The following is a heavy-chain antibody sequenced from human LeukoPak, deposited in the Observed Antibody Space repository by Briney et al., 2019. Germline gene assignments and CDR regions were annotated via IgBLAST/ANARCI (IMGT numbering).Heavy chain of an antibody. Sequence: GGSLRLSCAASGFTFNSYSMSWVRQAPGKGLEWVAFIRYDGSNKYYADSVKGRFTISRDNSKNTLYLQMNSLRAEDTAVYYCAKEKSRTGYFDYWGQGTLVTVSS. CDR3: AKEKSRTGYFDY. J-gene: IGHJ4*02. CDR1: GFTFNSYS. CDR2: IRYDGSNK. D-gene: IGHD1-14*01. V-gene: IGHV3-30*02.